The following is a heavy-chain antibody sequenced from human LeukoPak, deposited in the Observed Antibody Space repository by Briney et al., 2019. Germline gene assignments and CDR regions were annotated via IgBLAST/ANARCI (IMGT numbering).Heavy chain of an antibody. CDR3: AKVVTGSRNAFDV. D-gene: IGHD1-20*01. Sequence: GGSLRLSCAASGLTFSSYWLHWVRQAPGKGLVWVSRINSDGSTTDYADSVKGRFTISRDNAMNTLYLQMNSLRAEDTAVYYCAKVVTGSRNAFDVWGQGTMVTVPS. V-gene: IGHV3-74*01. CDR1: GLTFSSYW. CDR2: INSDGSTT. J-gene: IGHJ3*01.